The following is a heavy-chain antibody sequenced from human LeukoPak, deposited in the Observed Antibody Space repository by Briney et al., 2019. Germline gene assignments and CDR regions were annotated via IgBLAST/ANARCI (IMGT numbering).Heavy chain of an antibody. CDR3: ARDLGQYYDTSDNWFDP. J-gene: IGHJ5*02. D-gene: IGHD3-22*01. CDR2: INSDGINT. CDR1: GFTFSNYW. V-gene: IGHV3-74*01. Sequence: GGSLRLSCAASGFTFSNYWMHWVRQAPGKGLVWVSRINSDGINTSYADSVKGRFTISRDNAKNTLNLQMNSLRAEDTAVYYCARDLGQYYDTSDNWFDPWGQGTLVAVSS.